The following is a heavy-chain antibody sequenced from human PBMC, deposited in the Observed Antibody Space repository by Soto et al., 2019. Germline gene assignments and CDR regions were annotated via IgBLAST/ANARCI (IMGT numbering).Heavy chain of an antibody. V-gene: IGHV3-15*07. Sequence: ESGGGLVEPGGSLRLSCAASGFPFSHAWMNWVRQAPGKGLEWVGRIRSKSEGGATDYAAPVQGRFTISTDDSKTTLYLQMNSLKIEDTAVYYCTTAPRIGGGPKGNWGQGTLVSVSS. CDR2: IRSKSEGGAT. CDR1: GFPFSHAW. D-gene: IGHD1-26*01. J-gene: IGHJ1*01. CDR3: TTAPRIGGGPKGN.